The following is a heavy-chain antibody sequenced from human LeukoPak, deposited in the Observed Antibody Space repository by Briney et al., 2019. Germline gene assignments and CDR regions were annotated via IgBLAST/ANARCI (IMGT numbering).Heavy chain of an antibody. CDR1: GYSISSGYY. CDR2: IYYSRST. D-gene: IGHD3-22*01. CDR3: ARVDSSGYHVDGVYYFDY. J-gene: IGHJ4*02. V-gene: IGHV4-38-2*02. Sequence: SETLSLTCTVSGYSISSGYYWGWIRQPPGKGLEWIGSIYYSRSTYYNPSLKSRVTISVDTSKNQFSLKLSSVTAADTAVYYCARVDSSGYHVDGVYYFDYWGQGTLVTVSS.